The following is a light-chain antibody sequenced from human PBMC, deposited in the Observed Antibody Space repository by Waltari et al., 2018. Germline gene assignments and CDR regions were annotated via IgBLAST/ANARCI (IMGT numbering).Light chain of an antibody. CDR2: KAS. CDR1: QSISSW. CDR3: QQYNSYPLT. Sequence: LSASVGDRVTITCRASQSISSWLAWYQQKPGKAPKLLIYKASSLESGVPSRFGGSGSGTEFTLTISSLQPDDFATYYCQQYNSYPLTFGGGTKVEIK. J-gene: IGKJ4*01. V-gene: IGKV1-5*03.